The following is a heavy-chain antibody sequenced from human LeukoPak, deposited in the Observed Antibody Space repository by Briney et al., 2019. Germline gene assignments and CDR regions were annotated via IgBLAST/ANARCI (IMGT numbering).Heavy chain of an antibody. CDR3: ARHQFIPTLRGAHFDY. V-gene: IGHV3-48*03. J-gene: IGHJ4*02. CDR1: GFTFSSYE. D-gene: IGHD2-21*01. Sequence: GGSLRLSCAASGFTFSSYEMNWVRQAPGKGLEWVSYISSSGSTIYYADSVKGRFTISRDNAKNSLYLQMNSLRAEDTAVYYCARHQFIPTLRGAHFDYWGQGLLVSVSS. CDR2: ISSSGSTI.